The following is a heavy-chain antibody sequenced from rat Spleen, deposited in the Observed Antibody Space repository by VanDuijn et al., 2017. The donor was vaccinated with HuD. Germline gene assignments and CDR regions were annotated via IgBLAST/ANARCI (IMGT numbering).Heavy chain of an antibody. CDR3: ARRYYDAPFDY. Sequence: EVLLVESGGGLVQPGRSLKLSCAVSGFTFNNYDMAWVRQSPTKGLEWVAYISHDGSNTYFRDSVKGRFINSKDNTKSTLNLQMDSLRSEDTATYFCARRYYDAPFDYWGQGVTVTVSS. CDR1: GFTFNNYD. J-gene: IGHJ2*01. D-gene: IGHD1-12*01. CDR2: ISHDGSNT. V-gene: IGHV5-29*01.